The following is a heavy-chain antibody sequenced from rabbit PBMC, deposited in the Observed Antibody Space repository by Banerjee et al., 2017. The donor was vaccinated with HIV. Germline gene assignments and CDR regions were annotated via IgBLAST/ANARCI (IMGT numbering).Heavy chain of an antibody. CDR2: IYASSSGST. D-gene: IGHD6-1*01. V-gene: IGHV1S45*01. Sequence: QEQLEESGGDLVKPEGSLTLTCKASGFDFSSGYDMYWVRQAPGKGLEWIACIYASSSGSTYYASWAKGRFTISKTSSTTVTLQMTSLTAADTATYFCARSTYGYVAYGGAYYYGMDLWGPGTLVTVS. CDR3: ARSTYGYVAYGGAYYYGMDL. CDR1: GFDFSSGYD. J-gene: IGHJ6*01.